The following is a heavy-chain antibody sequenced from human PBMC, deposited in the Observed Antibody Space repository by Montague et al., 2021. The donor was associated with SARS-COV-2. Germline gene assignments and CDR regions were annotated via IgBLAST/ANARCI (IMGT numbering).Heavy chain of an antibody. D-gene: IGHD2-21*01. J-gene: IGHJ4*02. CDR3: ARHASWDWYYFDY. CDR2: IYHYGSA. V-gene: IGHV4-59*08. Sequence: SETLSLTCSVSGGSISSSYWSWIRQPPGKGLEWIGYIYHYGSAKYNPSLKSRVTISVDTSKNQFSLKLSSVTAVDTAVYYCARHASWDWYYFDYWGQGTLATVSS. CDR1: GGSISSSY.